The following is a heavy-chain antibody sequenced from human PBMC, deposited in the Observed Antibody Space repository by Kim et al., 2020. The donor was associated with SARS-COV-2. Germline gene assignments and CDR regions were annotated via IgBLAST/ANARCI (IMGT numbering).Heavy chain of an antibody. V-gene: IGHV1-69*01. Sequence: KFQGRVTITADESTSTAYMELSSLRSEDTAVYYCARDEGWTSHYYYGMDVWGQGTTVTVSS. J-gene: IGHJ6*02. CDR3: ARDEGWTSHYYYGMDV. D-gene: IGHD3-3*01.